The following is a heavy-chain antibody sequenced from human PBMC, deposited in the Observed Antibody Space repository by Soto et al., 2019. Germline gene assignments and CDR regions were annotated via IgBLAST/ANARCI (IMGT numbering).Heavy chain of an antibody. Sequence: QVQLVESGGGVVQPGGSLRLSCAASGFTFSSYGMHWVRQAPGKGLEWVAVISYDGSNKYYADSVKGRFTISRDNSKNTLYLQMNSLRAEDTAVYYCAKGGYSYVYYYGMDVWGQGTTVTVSS. J-gene: IGHJ6*02. CDR2: ISYDGSNK. V-gene: IGHV3-30*18. CDR3: AKGGYSYVYYYGMDV. CDR1: GFTFSSYG. D-gene: IGHD5-18*01.